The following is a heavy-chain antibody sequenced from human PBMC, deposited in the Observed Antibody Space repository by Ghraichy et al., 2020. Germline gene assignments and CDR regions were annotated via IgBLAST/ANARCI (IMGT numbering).Heavy chain of an antibody. Sequence: SQTLSLTCAISGDNVSRNDTAWIWVRQSPSRGLEWLGRTYYRSKWDHDYAFSVKSRITINPDTSRNQFSLQLTSVTPEDTAVYYCARVSLGRAFDYWGQGILVTVSS. V-gene: IGHV6-1*01. CDR2: TYYRSKWDH. J-gene: IGHJ4*02. CDR3: ARVSLGRAFDY. D-gene: IGHD7-27*01. CDR1: GDNVSRNDTA.